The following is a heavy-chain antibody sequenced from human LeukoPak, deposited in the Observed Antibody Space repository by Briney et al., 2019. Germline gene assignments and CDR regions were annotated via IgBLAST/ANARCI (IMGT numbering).Heavy chain of an antibody. Sequence: PGGSLRLSCAASGFTFSSHGMHWVRQAPGKGLEWVAVIWYDGSNKYYADSVKGRFTISRDNSKNTLYLQMNSLRAEDTALYYCAREGYCSSTSCYIPHYYYYYYMDVWGKGTTVTVSS. CDR1: GFTFSSHG. CDR2: IWYDGSNK. D-gene: IGHD2-2*02. V-gene: IGHV3-33*01. J-gene: IGHJ6*03. CDR3: AREGYCSSTSCYIPHYYYYYYMDV.